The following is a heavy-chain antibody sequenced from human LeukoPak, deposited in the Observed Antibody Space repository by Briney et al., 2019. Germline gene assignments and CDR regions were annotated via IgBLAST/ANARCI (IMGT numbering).Heavy chain of an antibody. Sequence: GGSLRLSCAASGFTLSSYWMHWVRQAPGKGLVWVSRINTDGSSTSYADSVKGRFTISRDNAKNSLYLQMNSLRAEDTAVYYCARVVQLRFDYWGQGTLVTVSS. CDR2: INTDGSST. D-gene: IGHD5-18*01. CDR1: GFTLSSYW. J-gene: IGHJ4*02. CDR3: ARVVQLRFDY. V-gene: IGHV3-74*01.